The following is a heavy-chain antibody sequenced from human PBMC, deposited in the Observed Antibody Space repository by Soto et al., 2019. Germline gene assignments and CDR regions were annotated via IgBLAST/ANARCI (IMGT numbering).Heavy chain of an antibody. CDR2: ISGDGGRT. V-gene: IGHV3-23*01. CDR1: GFTFSNYA. Sequence: SGFTFSNYAITWVRQGTGKGLEWLSAISGDGGRTSYADSVVGRFTISRDNSANALYLQMNSLRAEDTALYYCAKGSSGWPYFFDYWGRGTLVTVSS. CDR3: AKGSSGWPYFFDY. D-gene: IGHD6-19*01. J-gene: IGHJ4*02.